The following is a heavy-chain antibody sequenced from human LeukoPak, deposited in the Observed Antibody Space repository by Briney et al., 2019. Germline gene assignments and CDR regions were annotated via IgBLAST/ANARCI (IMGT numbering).Heavy chain of an antibody. CDR1: GGSISSSSYY. V-gene: IGHV4-39*01. Sequence: SETLSLTCTVSGGSISSSSYYWGWIRQPPGKGLEWIGSIYYSGSTYYNPSLKSRVTISVDTSKNQFSLKLSSVTAADTAVYYCARKGVIVVPAASPFDPWGQGTLVTVSS. CDR2: IYYSGST. J-gene: IGHJ5*02. CDR3: ARKGVIVVPAASPFDP. D-gene: IGHD2-2*01.